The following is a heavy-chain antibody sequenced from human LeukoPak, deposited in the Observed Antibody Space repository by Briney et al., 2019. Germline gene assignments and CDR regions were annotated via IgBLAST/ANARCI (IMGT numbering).Heavy chain of an antibody. V-gene: IGHV6-1*01. CDR2: TYYRSKWYN. Sequence: SQTLSLTCAISGDSVSSNNTAWNWIRQSPSRGLEWLGRTYYRSKWYNDYAVSVKSRITINPDTSKNQFSLQLNSVNTEDTAVYYCARGDPPYYYYYGMDVWGQGTTVTVSS. CDR3: ARGDPPYYYYYGMDV. CDR1: GDSVSSNNTA. D-gene: IGHD3-16*01. J-gene: IGHJ6*02.